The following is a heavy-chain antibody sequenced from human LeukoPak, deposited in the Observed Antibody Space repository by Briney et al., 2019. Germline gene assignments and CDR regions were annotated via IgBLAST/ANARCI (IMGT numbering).Heavy chain of an antibody. J-gene: IGHJ5*02. V-gene: IGHV4-59*01. CDR3: ARGSTRDKFDP. Sequence: SETLSLTCTVSGGSISSYYWSWIRQPPGKGLEWIGYIYYSGSTNYNPPLKSRVTISVDTSKNQFSLKLSSVTAADTAVYYCARGSTRDKFDPXXXGTLVTVSS. CDR2: IYYSGST. D-gene: IGHD2-15*01. CDR1: GGSISSYY.